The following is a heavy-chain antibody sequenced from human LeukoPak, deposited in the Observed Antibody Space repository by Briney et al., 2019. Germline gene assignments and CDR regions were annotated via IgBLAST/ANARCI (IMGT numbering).Heavy chain of an antibody. J-gene: IGHJ5*02. CDR2: IYYSGST. Sequence: SETLSLTCTVSGGSISSGNYYWSWIRQPPGKGLEWIAYIYYSGSTYYNPSLKSRVTISVDTSKNQFSQKLSSVTAADTAVYYCARDVGSTTDWFDPWGQGTLVTVSS. CDR3: ARDVGSTTDWFDP. CDR1: GGSISSGNYY. D-gene: IGHD1-1*01. V-gene: IGHV4-30-4*01.